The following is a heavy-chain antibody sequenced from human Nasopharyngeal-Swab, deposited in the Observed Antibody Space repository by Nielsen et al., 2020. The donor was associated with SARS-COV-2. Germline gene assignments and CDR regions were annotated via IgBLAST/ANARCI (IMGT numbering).Heavy chain of an antibody. D-gene: IGHD6-19*01. Sequence: GGSLRLSCAASGFTFSSYAMSWVRQAPGKGLEWVSAISGSGGSTYYADSVKGRFTISRDNSKNTLYLQMNSLRAEDTAVYYCAKASRNSGWYGLHYWGQGTLVTVSS. CDR2: ISGSGGST. CDR1: GFTFSSYA. V-gene: IGHV3-23*01. CDR3: AKASRNSGWYGLHY. J-gene: IGHJ4*02.